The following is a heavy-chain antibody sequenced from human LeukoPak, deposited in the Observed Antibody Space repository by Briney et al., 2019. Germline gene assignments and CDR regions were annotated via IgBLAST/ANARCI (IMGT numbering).Heavy chain of an antibody. CDR2: ISGSGGST. CDR1: GFTFSNAW. Sequence: PGGSLRLSCAASGFTFSNAWMSWVRQAPGKGLEWVSAISGSGGSTYYADSVKGRFTISRDNSKNTLYLQMNSLRAEDTAVYYCAREKYDSGSYLYGMDVWGQGTTVTVSS. D-gene: IGHD3-10*01. V-gene: IGHV3-23*01. J-gene: IGHJ6*02. CDR3: AREKYDSGSYLYGMDV.